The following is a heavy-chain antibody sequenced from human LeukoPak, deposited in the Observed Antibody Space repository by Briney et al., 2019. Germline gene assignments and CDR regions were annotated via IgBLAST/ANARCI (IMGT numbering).Heavy chain of an antibody. CDR3: ARDLAGVFDY. V-gene: IGHV4-61*01. Sequence: PSETLSLTCTVSGGSVSSGSYYWSWIRQPPGKGLEWIGYIYYSGSTNYNPSLKSRVTISVDTSKNQFSLKLGSVTAADTAVYYCARDLAGVFDYWGQGTLVTVSS. D-gene: IGHD3-10*01. CDR2: IYYSGST. J-gene: IGHJ4*02. CDR1: GGSVSSGSYY.